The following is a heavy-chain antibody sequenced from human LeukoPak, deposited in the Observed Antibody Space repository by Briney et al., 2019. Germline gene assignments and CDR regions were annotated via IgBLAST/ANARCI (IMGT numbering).Heavy chain of an antibody. V-gene: IGHV4-39*01. CDR2: IYYSGST. J-gene: IGHJ6*02. D-gene: IGHD3/OR15-3a*01. CDR1: GGSVSSSSYY. Sequence: SETLSLTCTVSGGSVSSSSYYWGWIRQPPGKGLEWVGSIYYSGSTYYNPSLKSRVTISVDTSKNQFSLKLSSVTAADTAVYYCSRTRYDYWSDPYYYYGMDVWGQGTTVTVSS. CDR3: SRTRYDYWSDPYYYYGMDV.